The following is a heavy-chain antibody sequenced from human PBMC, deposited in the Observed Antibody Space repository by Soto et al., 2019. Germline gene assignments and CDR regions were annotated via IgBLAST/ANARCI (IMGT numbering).Heavy chain of an antibody. CDR1: GASITSSNW. CDR2: MYASGST. CDR3: AIETVAGRDY. Sequence: PSETLSLTCAVSGASITSSNWWSWVRQPPGKGLEWIGEMYASGSTSYNPPLKSRLTISVDKSKNQLSLNLDSVTAADTALYYCAIETVAGRDYWGQGTLVTVSS. J-gene: IGHJ4*02. V-gene: IGHV4-4*02. D-gene: IGHD6-19*01.